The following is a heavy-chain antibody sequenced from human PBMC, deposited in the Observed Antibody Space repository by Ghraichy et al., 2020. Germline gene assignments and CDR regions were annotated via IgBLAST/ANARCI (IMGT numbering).Heavy chain of an antibody. J-gene: IGHJ4*02. CDR1: GFTFHSYT. V-gene: IGHV3-23*01. Sequence: GGSLRLSCEASGFTFHSYTMCWVRQVPWKGLELVSAISGSGGSTYYADSVKGRFTISRDNSKNTLYLQMNSLRAEDTAVYYCAKDGRIQLWLPHWWGQGTLVTVFS. CDR3: AKDGRIQLWLPHW. CDR2: ISGSGGST. D-gene: IGHD5-18*01.